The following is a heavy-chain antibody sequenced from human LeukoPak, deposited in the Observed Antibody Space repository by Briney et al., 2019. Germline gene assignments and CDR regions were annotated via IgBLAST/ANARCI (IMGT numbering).Heavy chain of an antibody. V-gene: IGHV4-34*01. CDR2: INHSGST. CDR3: ARQGRCSCSSTSCNGWGLHYYYMDV. Sequence: KASETLSLTCAVYGGSFSGYYWSWIRQPPGKGLEWIGEINHSGSTNYNPSLKSRVTISVDTSKNQFSLKLSSVTAAGTAVYYCARQGRCSCSSTSCNGWGLHYYYMDVWGKGTTVTVSS. D-gene: IGHD2-2*01. CDR1: GGSFSGYY. J-gene: IGHJ6*03.